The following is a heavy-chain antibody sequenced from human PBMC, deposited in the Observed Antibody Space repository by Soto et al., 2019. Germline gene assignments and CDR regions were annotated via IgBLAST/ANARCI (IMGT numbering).Heavy chain of an antibody. Sequence: GASVKVSCKASGYTFTSYYMNRVRQAPGQGLEWMGILNPSGGSTTYAQKFQGRVTMTRDTSTSTVYMELSSLRSEDTAVYYCTREKVLPAGAGPYYYGMDVWGQGTTVTVSS. CDR3: TREKVLPAGAGPYYYGMDV. V-gene: IGHV1-46*01. CDR1: GYTFTSYY. CDR2: LNPSGGST. D-gene: IGHD6-19*01. J-gene: IGHJ6*02.